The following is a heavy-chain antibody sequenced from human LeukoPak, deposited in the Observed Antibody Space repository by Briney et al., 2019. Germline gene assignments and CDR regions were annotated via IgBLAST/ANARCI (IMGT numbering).Heavy chain of an antibody. J-gene: IGHJ4*02. CDR2: ISSSSSTI. CDR1: GFTFSSYS. CDR3: ARDFTYDSSEG. D-gene: IGHD3-22*01. Sequence: GGSLRLSCAASGFTFSSYSMNWVRQAPGKGLEWVSYISSSSSTIYYADSVKGRFTISRDNAKNSLYLQMNSLRAEDTAVYYCARDFTYDSSEGWGQGTLVTVSS. V-gene: IGHV3-48*01.